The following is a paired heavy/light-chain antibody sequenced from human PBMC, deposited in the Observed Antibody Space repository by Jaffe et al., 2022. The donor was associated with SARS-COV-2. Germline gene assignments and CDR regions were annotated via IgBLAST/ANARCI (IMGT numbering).Heavy chain of an antibody. CDR1: GFTFSNAW. CDR2: IKTKTDGGTT. J-gene: IGHJ4*02. D-gene: IGHD3-3*01. Sequence: EVQLVESGGGLVKPGGSLRLSCAASGFTFSNAWMTWVRQAPGKGLEWVGRIKTKTDGGTTEYAAPVKGRFTISRDDSKNTLYLQMNSLKTEDTAVYYCTTGRPWFFAVGPGYWGQGTLVTVSS. CDR3: TTGRPWFFAVGPGY. V-gene: IGHV3-15*01.
Light chain of an antibody. CDR1: QSVLYSSNNNNY. CDR2: WAS. V-gene: IGKV4-1*01. Sequence: DIVMTQSPDSLAVSLGERATINCKSSQSVLYSSNNNNYLAWYQQRPGQPPKLLIYWASARESGVPDRFSGSGSGTDFTLTISSLQAEDVAFYYCQQYYSTPFTFGQGTKLEIK. J-gene: IGKJ2*01. CDR3: QQYYSTPFT.